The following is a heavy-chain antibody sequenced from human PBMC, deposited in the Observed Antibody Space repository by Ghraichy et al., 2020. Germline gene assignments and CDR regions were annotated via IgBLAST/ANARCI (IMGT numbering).Heavy chain of an antibody. D-gene: IGHD2-2*01. CDR2: INPSGGST. J-gene: IGHJ6*02. CDR3: ARDPIDQTGYCSSTSCSHYYGMDV. V-gene: IGHV1-46*01. CDR1: GYTFTSYY. Sequence: ASVKVSCKASGYTFTSYYMHWVRQAPGQGLEWMGIINPSGGSTSYAQKFQGRVTMTRDTSTSTVYMELSSLRSEDTAVYYCARDPIDQTGYCSSTSCSHYYGMDVWGQGTTVTVSS.